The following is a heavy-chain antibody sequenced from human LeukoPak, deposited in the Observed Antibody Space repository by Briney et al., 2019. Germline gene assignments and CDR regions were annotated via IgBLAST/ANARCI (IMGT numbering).Heavy chain of an antibody. CDR1: GYTFTSYG. CDR2: IRAYNGNT. V-gene: IGHV1-18*01. Sequence: ASVKVSCKASGYTFTSYGISWVRQAPGQGLEWMGWIRAYNGNTNYAQKLQGRVTMTTDTSTSTAYMELRSLRSDDTAVYYCAREGTYSSGWPYYYYGMDVWGQGTTVTVSS. J-gene: IGHJ6*02. CDR3: AREGTYSSGWPYYYYGMDV. D-gene: IGHD6-19*01.